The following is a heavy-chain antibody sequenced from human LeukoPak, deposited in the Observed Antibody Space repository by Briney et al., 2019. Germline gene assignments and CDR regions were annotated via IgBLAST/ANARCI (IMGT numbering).Heavy chain of an antibody. CDR2: INPSGGST. CDR3: ARVSGYDYYYYYGMDV. Sequence: ASVKVSCKASGYTFTDYYMHWVRQAPGQGLEWMGIINPSGGSTSYAQKFQGRVTMTRDTSTSTVYMELSSLRSEDTAVYYCARVSGYDYYYYYGMDVWGQGTTVTVSS. D-gene: IGHD5-12*01. J-gene: IGHJ6*02. CDR1: GYTFTDYY. V-gene: IGHV1-46*01.